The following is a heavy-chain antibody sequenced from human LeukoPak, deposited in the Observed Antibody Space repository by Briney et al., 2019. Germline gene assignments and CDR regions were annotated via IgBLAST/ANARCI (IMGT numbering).Heavy chain of an antibody. D-gene: IGHD5-18*01. J-gene: IGHJ4*02. CDR1: GFTVSSNY. CDR3: ARWQGGYSYGPFDY. V-gene: IGHV3-53*01. CDR2: IYSGGST. Sequence: PGGSLRLSCAASGFTVSSNYMSWVRQAPGKGLEWVSVIYSGGSTYYADSVKGRFTISRDNSKNTLYLQMNSLRAEDTAVYYCARWQGGYSYGPFDYWGQGTLVTVSS.